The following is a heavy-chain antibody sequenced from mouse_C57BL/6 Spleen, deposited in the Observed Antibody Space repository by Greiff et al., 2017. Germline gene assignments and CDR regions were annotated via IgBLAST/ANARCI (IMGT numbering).Heavy chain of an antibody. V-gene: IGHV3-6*01. D-gene: IGHD1-1*01. Sequence: VQLKESGPGLVKPSQSLSLTCSVTGYSITSGYYWNWIRQFPGNKLEWMGYISYAGSNNYNPSLKNRISITRDTSKNQLFLKLNSVTTEDTATYYGARYDYYGSSWYFDYWGQGTTLTVSS. CDR2: ISYAGSN. CDR1: GYSITSGYY. J-gene: IGHJ2*01. CDR3: ARYDYYGSSWYFDY.